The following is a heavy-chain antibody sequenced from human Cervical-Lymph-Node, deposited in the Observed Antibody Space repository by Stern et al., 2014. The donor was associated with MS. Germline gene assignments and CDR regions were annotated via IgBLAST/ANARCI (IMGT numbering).Heavy chain of an antibody. Sequence: QVQLVESGPGLVQPSETLSLTCTVSGGSFNNYYWSWIRQPPGKGLEWIGYIYQDGSTKYNPSLKSRVTISLHTSKKQFSLRLTSVTAADTAVYYCARVDDCSGGTCFSTSWFDPWGQGTLVTVSS. CDR2: IYQDGST. CDR3: ARVDDCSGGTCFSTSWFDP. J-gene: IGHJ5*02. V-gene: IGHV4-59*01. CDR1: GGSFNNYY. D-gene: IGHD2-15*01.